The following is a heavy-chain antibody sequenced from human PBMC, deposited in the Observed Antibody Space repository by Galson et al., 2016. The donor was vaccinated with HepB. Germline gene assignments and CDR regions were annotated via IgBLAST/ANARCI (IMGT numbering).Heavy chain of an antibody. D-gene: IGHD5-12*01. CDR3: AKGLRYNAFMGGYYFDS. J-gene: IGHJ4*02. CDR1: GFTFSGYG. Sequence: SLRLSCAASGFTFSGYGMHWVRQAPGKGLEWVAVILFDGSNKDYADSVKGRFTISRDNSKNTVYLQMNSLRAEDTAVYYCAKGLRYNAFMGGYYFDSWGQGTLVAVSS. V-gene: IGHV3-30*18. CDR2: ILFDGSNK.